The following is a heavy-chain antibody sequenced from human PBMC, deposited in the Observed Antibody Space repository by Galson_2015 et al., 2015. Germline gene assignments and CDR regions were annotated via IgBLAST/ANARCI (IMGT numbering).Heavy chain of an antibody. CDR3: ARVIYYDSSGYSDY. D-gene: IGHD3-22*01. CDR2: IYYSGST. J-gene: IGHJ4*02. Sequence: TLSLTCTVSGGSISSGGYYWSWIRQHPGKGLEWIGYIYYSGSTYYNPSLKSRVTISIDTSKNQFSLKLSSVTAADTAVYYCARVIYYDSSGYSDYWGQGTLVTVSS. CDR1: GGSISSGGYY. V-gene: IGHV4-31*03.